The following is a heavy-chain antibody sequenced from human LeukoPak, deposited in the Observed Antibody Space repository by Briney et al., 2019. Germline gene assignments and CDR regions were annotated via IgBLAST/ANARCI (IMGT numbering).Heavy chain of an antibody. CDR3: TRVGTGTPHFDY. V-gene: IGHV3-30*03. Sequence: GSLRLSCAASGFTVSSNYMSWVRQAPGQGLEWVAVISNDGINKYYADSVKGRFTISRDNSKNTLYLQMNSLRLEDTAIYYCTRVGTGTPHFDYWGQGTLVTVSS. CDR2: ISNDGINK. D-gene: IGHD1-1*01. CDR1: GFTVSSNY. J-gene: IGHJ4*02.